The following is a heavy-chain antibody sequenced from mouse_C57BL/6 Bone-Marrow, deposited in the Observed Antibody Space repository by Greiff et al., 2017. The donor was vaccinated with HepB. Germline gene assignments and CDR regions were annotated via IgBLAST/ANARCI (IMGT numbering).Heavy chain of an antibody. J-gene: IGHJ2*01. V-gene: IGHV1-81*01. Sequence: QVQLQQSGAELARPGASVKLSCKASGYTFTSYGISWVKQRTGQGLEWIGEIYPRSGNTYYNEKFKGKATLTADKSSSTAYMELRSLTSEDSAVYFCARAVEYYDSSYWGQGTTLTVSS. D-gene: IGHD1-1*01. CDR2: IYPRSGNT. CDR1: GYTFTSYG. CDR3: ARAVEYYDSSY.